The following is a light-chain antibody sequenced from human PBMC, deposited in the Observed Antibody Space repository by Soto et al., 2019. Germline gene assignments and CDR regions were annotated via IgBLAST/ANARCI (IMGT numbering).Light chain of an antibody. CDR1: QNIGSN. CDR3: QQYGSSPGT. CDR2: GAS. V-gene: IGKV3-20*01. J-gene: IGKJ1*01. Sequence: EVVMTQSPATLSASPGERVILSCRASQNIGSNLAWYQQRPGQAPRLLIYGASSRATGTPDRFSGSGSGTEFTLTISRLEPEDFAVYYCQQYGSSPGTFGQGTKVDIK.